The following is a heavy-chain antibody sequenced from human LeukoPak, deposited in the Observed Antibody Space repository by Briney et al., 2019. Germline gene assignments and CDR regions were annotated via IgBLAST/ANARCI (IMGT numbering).Heavy chain of an antibody. J-gene: IGHJ5*01. CDR1: GFTFSSYE. CDR3: ARVNYYGLENWFDS. V-gene: IGHV3-48*03. Sequence: GGSLRLSCAASGFTFSSYEMTWDRQAPGKGLEWVSYISSSGSPIYYADSVKGRFTISRDNAKNSLYLQMNSLRADDTAVYYCARVNYYGLENWFDSWGQGTLAIVSS. D-gene: IGHD3-10*01. CDR2: ISSSGSPI.